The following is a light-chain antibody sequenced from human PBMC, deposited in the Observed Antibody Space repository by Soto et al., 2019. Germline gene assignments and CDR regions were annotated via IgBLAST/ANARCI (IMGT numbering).Light chain of an antibody. Sequence: DIQMTQSPSPLSAFIGRRVTITCRASQSISNSLNWYQQKPGKAPRLLIYAASNLHSGVPSRFSGSRSGTDFTLTISSLQPEDFATYSCQQTYSTPHTFGQGTKLEI. CDR3: QQTYSTPHT. V-gene: IGKV1-39*01. CDR1: QSISNS. CDR2: AAS. J-gene: IGKJ2*01.